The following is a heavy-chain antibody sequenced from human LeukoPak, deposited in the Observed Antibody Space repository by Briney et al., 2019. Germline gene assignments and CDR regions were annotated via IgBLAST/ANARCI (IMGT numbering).Heavy chain of an antibody. CDR3: AKDGDSVSYYIDY. CDR2: ISGSGGST. D-gene: IGHD1-26*01. Sequence: GGSLRLSCAAFGFTFSSYAMRWVRQAPGKGLEWVSAISGSGGSTYYADSVKGRFTISRDNTKNTLYLQMNSLRAEDTAVYYCAKDGDSVSYYIDYWGQGTLVTVSS. V-gene: IGHV3-23*01. CDR1: GFTFSSYA. J-gene: IGHJ4*02.